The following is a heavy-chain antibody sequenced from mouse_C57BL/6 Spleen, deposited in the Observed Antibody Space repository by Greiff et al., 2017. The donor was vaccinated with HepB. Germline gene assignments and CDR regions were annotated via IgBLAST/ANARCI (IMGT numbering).Heavy chain of an antibody. V-gene: IGHV1-59*01. CDR2: IDPSDSYT. D-gene: IGHD1-1*01. J-gene: IGHJ3*01. CDR1: GYTFTSYW. CDR3: ARPFITTVVAEAY. Sequence: VQLQQPGAELVRPGTSVKLSCKASGYTFTSYWMHWVKQRPGQGLEWIGVIDPSDSYTNYNQKFKGKATLTVDTSSSTAYMQLSSLTSEDSAVYYCARPFITTVVAEAYWGLGTLVTVSA.